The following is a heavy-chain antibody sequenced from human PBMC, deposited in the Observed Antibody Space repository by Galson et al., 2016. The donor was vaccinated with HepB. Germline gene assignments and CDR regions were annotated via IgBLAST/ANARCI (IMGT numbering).Heavy chain of an antibody. J-gene: IGHJ5*02. CDR1: GFTFNSYW. CDR3: ARGWDDFWSAGRFDP. CDR2: IKQDGSEK. Sequence: SLRLSCAASGFTFNSYWMSWVRRAPGKGLEWVANIKQDGSEKYYVDSVKGRFTISRDNARNSLYLQMNSLRAEDTAVYYCARGWDDFWSAGRFDPGGQGTLVIVSA. D-gene: IGHD3-3*01. V-gene: IGHV3-7*01.